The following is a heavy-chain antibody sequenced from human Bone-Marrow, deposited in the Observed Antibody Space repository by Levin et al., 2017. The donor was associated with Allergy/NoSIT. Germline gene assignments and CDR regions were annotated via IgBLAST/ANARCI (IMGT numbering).Heavy chain of an antibody. D-gene: IGHD2-15*01. CDR1: GDSISSHNYY. Sequence: SETLSLTCTVSGDSISSHNYYWGWIRQPPGKGLEWVGHMYYSGCTYHNPSLKGRVTISVDTSKNQFSLRLSSVTAADTAVYYCATVLGGYYFDYWGQGGLVTVSS. CDR2: MYYSGCT. CDR3: ATVLGGYYFDY. J-gene: IGHJ4*02. V-gene: IGHV4-39*01.